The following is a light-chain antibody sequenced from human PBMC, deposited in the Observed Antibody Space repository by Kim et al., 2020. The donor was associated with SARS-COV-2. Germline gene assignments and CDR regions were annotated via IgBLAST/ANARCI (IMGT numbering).Light chain of an antibody. Sequence: ALGQTVRLTCQGDSLRKCYATWYQQRPGQAPTLVLYGKYDRPSGIPDRFSGSASGNTASLTITGAQAEDEGDYYCSSRDSSGDHVVFGGGTQLTV. V-gene: IGLV3-19*01. CDR1: SLRKCY. J-gene: IGLJ3*02. CDR3: SSRDSSGDHVV. CDR2: GKY.